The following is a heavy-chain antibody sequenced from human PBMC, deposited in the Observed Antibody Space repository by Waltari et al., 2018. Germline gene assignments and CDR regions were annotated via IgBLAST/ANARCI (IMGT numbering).Heavy chain of an antibody. CDR1: GDTLTSCA. J-gene: IGHJ6*02. CDR2: MNPKSGNT. CDR3: AAEKWERQGGYYYFGMDV. D-gene: IGHD1-26*01. Sequence: QVHLVQSGAEVKKPGASVKVSCKASGDTLTSCAINWVRQASGQGLEWMGWMNPKSGNTNYAQKFLGRVTMTMDISVNTAYMELSSLTSEDTAVYYCAAEKWERQGGYYYFGMDVWGQGTTVTVSS. V-gene: IGHV1-8*02.